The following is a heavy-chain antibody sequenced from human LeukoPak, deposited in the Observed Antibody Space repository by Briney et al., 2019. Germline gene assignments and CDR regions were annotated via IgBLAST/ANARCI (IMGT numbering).Heavy chain of an antibody. Sequence: GASVKVSCKASGDTFTGYFIHWVRQDTGQGLEWMGWMNPNSGNTGYAQKFQGRVTITRNTSISTAYMELSSLRSEDTAVYYCARIPLRSGGRLDAFDIWGQGTMVTVSS. CDR3: ARIPLRSGGRLDAFDI. J-gene: IGHJ3*02. V-gene: IGHV1-8*03. D-gene: IGHD2-15*01. CDR1: GDTFTGYF. CDR2: MNPNSGNT.